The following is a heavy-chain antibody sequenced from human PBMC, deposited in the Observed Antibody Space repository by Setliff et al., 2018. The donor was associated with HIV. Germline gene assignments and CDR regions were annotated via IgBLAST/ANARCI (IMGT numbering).Heavy chain of an antibody. Sequence: PSETLSLTCSVSGGSITNDNNYWGWLRQSPGKGLEWIGSIYFNRKTYNNPSLKSRVIMSVDRSRSQLSLKVNSVTAADTATSDWARHVIGVVMLNSWDAFDYWGRGTLVTVSS. CDR3: ARHVIGVVMLNSWDAFDY. D-gene: IGHD3-3*01. CDR2: IYFNRKT. J-gene: IGHJ4*02. V-gene: IGHV4-39*01. CDR1: GGSITNDNNY.